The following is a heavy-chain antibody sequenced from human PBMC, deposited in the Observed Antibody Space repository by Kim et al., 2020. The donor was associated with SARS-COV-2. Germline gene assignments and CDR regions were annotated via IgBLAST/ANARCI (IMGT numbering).Heavy chain of an antibody. J-gene: IGHJ6*02. CDR3: ARDQGGHDFWSGSYYYGMDV. D-gene: IGHD3-3*01. V-gene: IGHV3-11*06. Sequence: RFTISRDNAKNSLYLQMNSLRAEDTAVYYCARDQGGHDFWSGSYYYGMDVWGQGTTVTVSS.